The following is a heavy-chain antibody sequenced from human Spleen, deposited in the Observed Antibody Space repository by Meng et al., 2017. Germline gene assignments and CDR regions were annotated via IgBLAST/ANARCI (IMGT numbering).Heavy chain of an antibody. CDR1: GFTFDDYA. V-gene: IGHV3-9*01. D-gene: IGHD1-26*01. CDR3: AKAYSGVYYYYYGLDV. CDR2: ISWNSATI. Sequence: SLKISCAASGFTFDDYAMHWVRQAPGKGLEWVSSISWNSATIAYADSEKGRFTISRDNAKNSLYLQMSSLRPDDTALYYCAKAYSGVYYYYYGLDVWGQGTTVTVSS. J-gene: IGHJ6*02.